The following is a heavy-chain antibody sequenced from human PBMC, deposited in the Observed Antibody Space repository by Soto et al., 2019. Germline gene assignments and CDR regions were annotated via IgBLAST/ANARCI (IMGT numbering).Heavy chain of an antibody. Sequence: ASVKVSCKASGYTFTSYATHWVRQAPGQRLEWMGWINAGNGNTKYSQKFQGRVTITRDTSASTAYMELSSLRSEDTAFYYCAGDHAYCSSTSCDWFDPWGQGTLVTVSS. CDR1: GYTFTSYA. CDR2: INAGNGNT. CDR3: AGDHAYCSSTSCDWFDP. V-gene: IGHV1-3*01. D-gene: IGHD2-2*01. J-gene: IGHJ5*02.